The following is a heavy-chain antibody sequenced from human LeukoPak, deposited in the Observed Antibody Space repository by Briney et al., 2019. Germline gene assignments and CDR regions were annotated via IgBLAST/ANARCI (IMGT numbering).Heavy chain of an antibody. V-gene: IGHV4-39*01. CDR3: AKHYMGSYDNRGLDY. D-gene: IGHD3-10*01. Sequence: SETLSLTCTVSGGSISSSSYYWGWIRQPPGKGLEWIGSIYYSGYTYYNPSVESRVTISVDTSKNQFSLKLSSVTAADTAIYYRAKHYMGSYDNRGLDYWGQGIVVTVSS. CDR1: GGSISSSSYY. CDR2: IYYSGYT. J-gene: IGHJ4*02.